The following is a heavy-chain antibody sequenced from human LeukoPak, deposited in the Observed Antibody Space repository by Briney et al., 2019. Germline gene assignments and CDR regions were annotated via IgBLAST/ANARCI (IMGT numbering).Heavy chain of an antibody. V-gene: IGHV3-53*01. J-gene: IGHJ4*02. CDR3: ARDLNRGGYCSGGSCYSGTN. CDR2: IYSGGST. D-gene: IGHD2-15*01. Sequence: GGSLRLSCAASGFTFSSNYMSWVRQAPGKGLEWVSVIYSGGSTYYADSVKGRFTISRDNSKNTLYLQMNSLRAEDTAVYYCARDLNRGGYCSGGSCYSGTNWGQGTLVTVSS. CDR1: GFTFSSNY.